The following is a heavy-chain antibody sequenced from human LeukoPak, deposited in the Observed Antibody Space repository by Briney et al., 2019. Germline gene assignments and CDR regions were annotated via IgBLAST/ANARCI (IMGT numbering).Heavy chain of an antibody. CDR2: INHSGNS. J-gene: IGHJ4*02. CDR3: ARGLTH. V-gene: IGHV4-34*01. Sequence: SETLSLTCSVYGGAFSGYYWRWIRQPPGKGLEWIGEINHSGNSNYNPSLKSRVTISVDTSKNQFSLKLNSVTAADTGVYYCARGLTHWGQGTLVTVSS. CDR1: GGAFSGYY.